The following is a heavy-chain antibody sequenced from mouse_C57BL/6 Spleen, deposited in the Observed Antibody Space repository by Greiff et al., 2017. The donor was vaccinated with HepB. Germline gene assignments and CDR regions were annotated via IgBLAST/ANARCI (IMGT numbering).Heavy chain of an antibody. CDR1: GYTFTDYY. Sequence: EVQLQQSGPELVKPGASVKISCKASGYTFTDYYMNWVKQSHGKSLEWIGDINPNNGGTSYNQKFKGKATLTVDKSSSTAYMELRSLTSEDTAIYYCARGGLFGFDDWGQGTTLTVSS. V-gene: IGHV1-26*01. J-gene: IGHJ2*01. CDR3: ARGGLFGFDD. CDR2: INPNNGGT. D-gene: IGHD3-1*01.